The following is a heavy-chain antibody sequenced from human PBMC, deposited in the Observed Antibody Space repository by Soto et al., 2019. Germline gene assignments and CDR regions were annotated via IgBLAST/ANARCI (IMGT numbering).Heavy chain of an antibody. V-gene: IGHV4-34*01. CDR1: GGSFSGYH. CDR2: IYHSGST. Sequence: QVQLQPWGAGLLKPSETLSLTCAVHGGSFSGYHWNWIRQPPGKGLEWIGEIYHSGSTNYNPSLKSRLTISIDTSKRRFSLKLTSVTAADTAVYYCAGRPLYYYASRGYPISGYYGMDVWGLGTTVTVSS. J-gene: IGHJ6*02. D-gene: IGHD3-22*01. CDR3: AGRPLYYYASRGYPISGYYGMDV.